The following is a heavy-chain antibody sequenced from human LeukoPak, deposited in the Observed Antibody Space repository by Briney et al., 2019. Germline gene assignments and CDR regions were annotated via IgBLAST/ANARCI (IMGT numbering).Heavy chain of an antibody. CDR3: AKVSRQSKLRYFDWLPHSAPYYYMDV. CDR2: INSDGSST. V-gene: IGHV3-74*01. J-gene: IGHJ6*03. CDR1: GFTFSSYW. Sequence: GGSLRLSCAASGFTFSSYWMHWVRQAPGKGLVWVSRINSDGSSTSYADSVKGRFTISRDNSKNTLYLQMNSLRAEDTAVYYCAKVSRQSKLRYFDWLPHSAPYYYMDVWGKGTTVTVSS. D-gene: IGHD3-9*01.